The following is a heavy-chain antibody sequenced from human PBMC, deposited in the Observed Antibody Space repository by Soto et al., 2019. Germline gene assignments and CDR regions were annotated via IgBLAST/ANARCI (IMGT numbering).Heavy chain of an antibody. J-gene: IGHJ4*02. CDR2: IYDSGNT. CDR1: GISIKTYY. Sequence: SETLSLTCTVSGISIKTYYWSWIRQPPGKGLEWIGCIYDSGNTNYNPSLKSRVTMSFDTSENEFSLNLNSVTAADTAVYYCARHFGIVGASYFDYWSQGTLVTXSS. V-gene: IGHV4-59*08. D-gene: IGHD1-26*01. CDR3: ARHFGIVGASYFDY.